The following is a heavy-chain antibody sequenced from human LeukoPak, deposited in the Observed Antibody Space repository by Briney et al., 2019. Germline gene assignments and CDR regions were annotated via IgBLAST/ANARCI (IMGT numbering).Heavy chain of an antibody. J-gene: IGHJ5*02. CDR1: GFTFSSYW. Sequence: GGSLRLSCAASGFTFSSYWMHWVRQAPGKGLVWVSRINSDGSSTSYADSVKGRFTISGDNAKNTLYLQMNSLRAEDTAVYYCARGVGYCSSTSCYWWFDPWGQGTLVTVSS. V-gene: IGHV3-74*01. CDR3: ARGVGYCSSTSCYWWFDP. D-gene: IGHD2-2*01. CDR2: INSDGSST.